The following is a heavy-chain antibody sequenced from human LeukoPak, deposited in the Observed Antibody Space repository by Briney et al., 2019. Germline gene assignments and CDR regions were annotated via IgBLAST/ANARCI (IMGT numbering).Heavy chain of an antibody. V-gene: IGHV3-23*01. J-gene: IGHJ5*02. CDR2: ITYNGGSK. CDR1: GFTFINYA. Sequence: PGRSLRLSCAASGFTFINYAMPWVRQAPGKGLEWVSVITYNGGSKNYADSVKGRFTISRDNSRNTLSLQLSSLRAEDTAVYYCARGRVVNWASSGTFETCGQGNLGTVSS. D-gene: IGHD7-27*01. CDR3: ARGRVVNWASSGTFET.